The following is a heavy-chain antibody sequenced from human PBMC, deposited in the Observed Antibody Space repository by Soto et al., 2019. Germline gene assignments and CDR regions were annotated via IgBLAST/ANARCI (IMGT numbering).Heavy chain of an antibody. V-gene: IGHV1-58*01. CDR1: GFTFTSSA. CDR3: AAEAAPRRPQDAFDI. D-gene: IGHD6-13*01. J-gene: IGHJ3*02. CDR2: IVVGSGNT. Sequence: QMQLVQSGPEVKKPGTSVKVSCKASGFTFTSSAVQWVRQARGQRLEWIGWIVVGSGNTNYAQKFQERVTITRDMSXXTAYMELGSLRSEDTAVYYCAAEAAPRRPQDAFDIWGQGTMVTVSS.